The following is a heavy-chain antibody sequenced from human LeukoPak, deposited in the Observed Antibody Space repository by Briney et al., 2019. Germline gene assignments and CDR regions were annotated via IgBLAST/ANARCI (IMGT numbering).Heavy chain of an antibody. CDR2: ISSGGSTI. D-gene: IGHD3-10*01. V-gene: IGHV3-48*03. J-gene: IGHJ4*02. CDR1: GFTFSTYE. Sequence: PWGSLRLSCAASGFTFSTYEMNWVRQAPGKGLEWVSYISSGGSTIYYADSVKGRFTISRDNANNSLYLQMNSLRVEDTAVYYCARDRDHGYWGQGTLVTVSS. CDR3: ARDRDHGY.